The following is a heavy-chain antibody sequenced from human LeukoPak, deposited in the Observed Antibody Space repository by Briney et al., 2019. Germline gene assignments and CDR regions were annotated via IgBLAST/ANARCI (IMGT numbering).Heavy chain of an antibody. CDR3: ARDPEHCSGGSCYSGCFQH. CDR2: ILYDGSNK. J-gene: IGHJ1*01. V-gene: IGHV3-33*01. Sequence: AGGSLRLSCAASGFTFSSYGMHWVRQAPGKGLEWVAVILYDGSNKYYADSVKGRFTISRDNSKNTLYLQMNSLRAEDTAVYYCARDPEHCSGGSCYSGCFQHWGQGTLVTVSS. D-gene: IGHD2-15*01. CDR1: GFTFSSYG.